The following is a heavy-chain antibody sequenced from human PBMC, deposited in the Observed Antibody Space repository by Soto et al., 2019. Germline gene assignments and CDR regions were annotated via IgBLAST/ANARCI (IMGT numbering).Heavy chain of an antibody. CDR2: INHSGST. Sequence: QVQLQQWGAGLLKPSETLSLTCAVYGGSFSGYYWSWIRQPPGKGLEWIGEINHSGSTNYNPSLKSRVTISVDTSKNQFSLKLSSVTAADTAVYYCAIRAGKDTAMVTALFDYWGQGTLVTVSS. CDR1: GGSFSGYY. V-gene: IGHV4-34*01. D-gene: IGHD5-18*01. CDR3: AIRAGKDTAMVTALFDY. J-gene: IGHJ4*02.